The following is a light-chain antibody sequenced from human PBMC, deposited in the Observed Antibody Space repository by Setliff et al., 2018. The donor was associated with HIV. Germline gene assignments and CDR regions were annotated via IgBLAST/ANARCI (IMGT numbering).Light chain of an antibody. CDR2: DTR. V-gene: IGLV7-46*01. CDR1: TGPVTSGLY. CDR3: LLSYNGVRI. Sequence: QAVVTQEPSLTVSPGGTVTLTFVSGTGPVTSGLYLYWLQRKPGQAPRTRIYDTRHKHSWTPARFSVSLLGGVAALTLSGAQPDDEVDYCCLLSYNGVRIFGGGTKVTVL. J-gene: IGLJ2*01.